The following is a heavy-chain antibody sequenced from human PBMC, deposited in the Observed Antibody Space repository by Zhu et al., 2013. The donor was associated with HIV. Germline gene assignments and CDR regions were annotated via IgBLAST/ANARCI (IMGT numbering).Heavy chain of an antibody. J-gene: IGHJ6*03. CDR3: ARDVGIVGTTRYYYYMDV. D-gene: IGHD1-26*01. CDR2: INPNSGGT. Sequence: QVHLVQSGAEVKKPGSSVKVSCKASGGSFSTTTISWVRQAPGQGLEWMGWINPNSGGTNHAQKFQGRVTMTRDTSISTAYMELSRLRSDDTAVYYCARDVGIVGTTRYYYYMDVWGKGTTVTVSS. CDR1: GGSFSTTT. V-gene: IGHV1-2*02.